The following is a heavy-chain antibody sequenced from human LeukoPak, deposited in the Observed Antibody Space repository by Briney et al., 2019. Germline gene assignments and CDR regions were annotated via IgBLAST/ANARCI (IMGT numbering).Heavy chain of an antibody. CDR1: GFAFSSYA. CDR3: VKDQVFRGSGSYADY. D-gene: IGHD3-10*01. Sequence: GGSLRLSCSASGFAFSSYAVSGVRQAPGKGLEYVSAISKDGGTQYPADSVKGRITISRDNSKNTLYLQMSSLRPEDTAVYYCVKDQVFRGSGSYADYWGQGTLVTVSS. CDR2: ISKDGGTQ. J-gene: IGHJ4*02. V-gene: IGHV3-64D*09.